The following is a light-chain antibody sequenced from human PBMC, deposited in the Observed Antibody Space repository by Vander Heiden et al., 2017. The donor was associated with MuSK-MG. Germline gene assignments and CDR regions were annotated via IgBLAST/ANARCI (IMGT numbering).Light chain of an antibody. Sequence: QSVLTQPPSVSGAPGQRVTISCTGSSSNIGAGYDVHWYQQLPGTAPKLLIYGNSNRPSGVPDRFSGSKSGTSASLANTGLQAEDEADYYGQSYDSSLSGYVVFGGGTKLTVL. J-gene: IGLJ2*01. CDR3: QSYDSSLSGYVV. CDR1: SSNIGAGYD. CDR2: GNS. V-gene: IGLV1-40*01.